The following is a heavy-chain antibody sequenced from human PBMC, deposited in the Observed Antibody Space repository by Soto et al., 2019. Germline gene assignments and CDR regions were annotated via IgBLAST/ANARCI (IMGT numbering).Heavy chain of an antibody. D-gene: IGHD3-22*01. CDR3: ASEYYYESNGWLRPFDY. CDR2: SRRSSTFL. V-gene: IGHV3-21*06. CDR1: GFTFSDYS. Sequence: EVQMVESGGGLVKPGGSLRLSCAASGFTFSDYSMNWVRQAPGKGREWVSSSRRSSTFLYYADSVKGRFTISRDTAKHSRYLQMNSLRAEDEAVYYCASEYYYESNGWLRPFDYWGPGTLVTVSS. J-gene: IGHJ4*02.